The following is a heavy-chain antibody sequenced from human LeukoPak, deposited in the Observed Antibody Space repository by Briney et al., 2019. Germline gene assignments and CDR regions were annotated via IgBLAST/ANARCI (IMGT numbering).Heavy chain of an antibody. Sequence: ASVKVSCKASGYSFTTYAISWVRQAPGQGLEWMGRVSAYNGNTNYAQKLQGRVTMTTDTSTNTAYMDLRSLRSDDTAVYYCARDQGYCTSASCSIDYWGQGTLVTVSS. CDR1: GYSFTTYA. V-gene: IGHV1-18*01. CDR3: ARDQGYCTSASCSIDY. J-gene: IGHJ4*02. D-gene: IGHD2-2*01. CDR2: VSAYNGNT.